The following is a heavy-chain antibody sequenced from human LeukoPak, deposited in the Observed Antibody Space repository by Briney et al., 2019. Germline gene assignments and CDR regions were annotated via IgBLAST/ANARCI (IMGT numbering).Heavy chain of an antibody. Sequence: PGGSLRLSCAASGFIFSSYGMHWVRQAPGKGLEWVAVISYDGSNKYYADSVKGRFTISRDNSKNTLYLQMNSLRAEDTAVYYCAKRMGPSIAAADLDYWGQGTLVTVSS. CDR1: GFIFSSYG. D-gene: IGHD6-13*01. CDR3: AKRMGPSIAAADLDY. V-gene: IGHV3-30*18. CDR2: ISYDGSNK. J-gene: IGHJ4*02.